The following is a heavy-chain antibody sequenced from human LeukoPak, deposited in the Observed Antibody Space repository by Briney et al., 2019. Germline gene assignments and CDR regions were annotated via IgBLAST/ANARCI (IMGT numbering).Heavy chain of an antibody. D-gene: IGHD3-10*01. V-gene: IGHV4-59*01. J-gene: IGHJ3*02. CDR2: IYYSGST. CDR1: GGSFSSYY. Sequence: SETLSLTCAVYGGSFSSYYWSWIRQPPGKGLEWIGYIYYSGSTNYNPSLKSRVTISVDTSKNQFSLKLSSVTAADTAVYYCARDQSYYYGSGRPFDAFDIWGQGTMVTVSS. CDR3: ARDQSYYYGSGRPFDAFDI.